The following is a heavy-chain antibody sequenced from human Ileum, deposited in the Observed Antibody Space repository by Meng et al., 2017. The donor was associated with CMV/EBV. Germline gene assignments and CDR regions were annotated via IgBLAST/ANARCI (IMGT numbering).Heavy chain of an antibody. CDR2: ISASGGPI. CDR3: ARGFYYGLH. V-gene: IGHV3-21*01. J-gene: IGHJ4*02. CDR1: GFTFSTFG. Sequence: EVYLVESGVGLVKPGGSLRLSCAASGFTFSTFGRNWVRQAPGKGPEWVSYISASGGPIYYADSVKGRFTISRDDAKNSLYLQMNNLRAEDTAVYYCARGFYYGLHWGQGTLVTVSS. D-gene: IGHD3-10*01.